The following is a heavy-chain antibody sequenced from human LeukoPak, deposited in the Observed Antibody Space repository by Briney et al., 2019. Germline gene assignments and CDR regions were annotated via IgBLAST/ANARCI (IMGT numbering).Heavy chain of an antibody. J-gene: IGHJ4*02. Sequence: SETLSLTCTVSGGSISSSSYYWGWIRQPPGKGLEWIGSIYYSGSTYYNPSLKSRVTISVDTSKNQFSLKLSSVTAADTAVYYCARANFLSEDYCDSSGYVGYFDYWGQGTLVTVSS. CDR1: GGSISSSSYY. D-gene: IGHD3-22*01. V-gene: IGHV4-39*07. CDR2: IYYSGST. CDR3: ARANFLSEDYCDSSGYVGYFDY.